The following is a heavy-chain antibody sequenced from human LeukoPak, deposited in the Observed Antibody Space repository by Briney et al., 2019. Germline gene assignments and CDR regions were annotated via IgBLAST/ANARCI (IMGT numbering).Heavy chain of an antibody. V-gene: IGHV1-8*03. D-gene: IGHD3-3*01. CDR3: AIVDDFWSGYPSSY. J-gene: IGHJ4*02. CDR1: GYTFTSYD. CDR2: MNPNSGNT. Sequence: GASVKVSCKASGYTFTSYDINWVRQATGQGLEWMGWMNPNSGNTGYAQKFQGRVTITRNTSISTDYMELSSLRSEDTAVYYCAIVDDFWSGYPSSYWGQGTLVTVSS.